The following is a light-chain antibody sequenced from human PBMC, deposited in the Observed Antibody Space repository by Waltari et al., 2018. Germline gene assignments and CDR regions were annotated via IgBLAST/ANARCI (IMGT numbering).Light chain of an antibody. V-gene: IGLV2-11*01. CDR1: RSDVGGFNY. CDR2: DVS. J-gene: IGLJ1*01. CDR3: CSYAGSYTYV. Sequence: QSALTQPPPVSGSPGQSAPISCPGTRSDVGGFNYFPWYQQHPGKAPKLMIYDVSKRPSGVPDRFSGSKSGNTASLTISGLQAEDEADYYCCSYAGSYTYVFGTGTKVTVL.